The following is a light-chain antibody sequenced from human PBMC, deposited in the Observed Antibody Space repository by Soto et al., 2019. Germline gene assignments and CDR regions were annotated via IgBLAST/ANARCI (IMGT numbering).Light chain of an antibody. V-gene: IGKV1-16*01. CDR3: QHYNSYSEA. CDR1: QSVTSY. CDR2: AAS. Sequence: DIPMTQSPSSLSASIGDRVTITCRASQSVTSYLGWFHQKPGKAPKRLIFAASTLQSGVPSRFSGSGSGTEFTLTISSLQPDDFATYYCQHYNSYSEAFGQGTKVDIK. J-gene: IGKJ1*01.